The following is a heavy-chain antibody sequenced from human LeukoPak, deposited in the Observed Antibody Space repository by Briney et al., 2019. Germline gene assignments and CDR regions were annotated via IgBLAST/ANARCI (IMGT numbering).Heavy chain of an antibody. CDR2: ISSTGNTI. CDR3: ARVWSPPYTSSWPYYFDY. CDR1: GFTFSDHY. Sequence: GGSLRLSCAASGFTFSDHYMSWIRQAPGKGLQWVSYISSTGNTIYSADSVKGRFTISRDNAKNSLYLQMNSLRVEDTAVYYCARVWSPPYTSSWPYYFDYWGQGTLVTVSS. V-gene: IGHV3-11*04. J-gene: IGHJ4*02. D-gene: IGHD6-13*01.